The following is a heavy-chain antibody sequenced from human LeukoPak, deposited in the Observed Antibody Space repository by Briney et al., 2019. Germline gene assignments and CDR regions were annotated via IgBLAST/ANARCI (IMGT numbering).Heavy chain of an antibody. CDR3: AHTTTTTYGYDF. CDR1: GFSLSTGGVG. J-gene: IGHJ4*02. Sequence: SGPTLVNPTETLTLTCSFSGFSLSTGGVGVGWIRHPPGKALEWLALLYWHDDKRYSPSLKSRLTITKDTSKDQVVLTMNNMDPVDTATYYCAHTTTTTYGYDFWGQGTLVTVSS. V-gene: IGHV2-5*01. CDR2: LYWHDDK. D-gene: IGHD5-18*01.